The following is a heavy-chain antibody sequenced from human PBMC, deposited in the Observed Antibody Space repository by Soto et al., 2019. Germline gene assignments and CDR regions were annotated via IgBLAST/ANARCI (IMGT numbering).Heavy chain of an antibody. D-gene: IGHD3-10*01. CDR2: IIPIFGTA. J-gene: IGHJ5*02. Sequence: QVQLVQSGAEVKKPGSSVKVSCKASGGIFSSYAISWVRQAPGQGLEWMGGIIPIFGTANYAQKFQGRVTITADESTSTAYMELSSLRSEDTAVYYCASSGYYGSGSPNWLDPWGQGTLVTVSS. V-gene: IGHV1-69*01. CDR1: GGIFSSYA. CDR3: ASSGYYGSGSPNWLDP.